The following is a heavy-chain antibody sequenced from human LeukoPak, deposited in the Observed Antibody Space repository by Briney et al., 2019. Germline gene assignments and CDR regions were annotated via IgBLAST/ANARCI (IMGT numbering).Heavy chain of an antibody. V-gene: IGHV4-31*03. Sequence: SETLSLTCTVSGRSISSGGYYWSWIRQHPGKGLEWIGYIYYSGSTYYNPSLKSRVTISVDTSKNQFSLKLSSVTAADTAVYYCASLNYYDSSGYYPDNWFDPWGQGTLVTVSS. CDR3: ASLNYYDSSGYYPDNWFDP. D-gene: IGHD3-22*01. CDR1: GRSISSGGYY. CDR2: IYYSGST. J-gene: IGHJ5*02.